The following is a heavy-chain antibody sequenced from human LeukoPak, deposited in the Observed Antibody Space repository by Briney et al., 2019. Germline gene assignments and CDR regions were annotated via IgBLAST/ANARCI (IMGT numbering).Heavy chain of an antibody. D-gene: IGHD4-23*01. CDR2: ISYDGSNK. J-gene: IGHJ4*02. Sequence: PGRSLRLSCAASGFTFSSYAMHWVRQAPGKGLEWVAVISYDGSNKYYADSVKGRFTISRDNSKNTLYLQMNSLRAEDTAVYYCARRRWYLDYWGQGTLVTVSS. CDR3: ARRRWYLDY. CDR1: GFTFSSYA. V-gene: IGHV3-30*04.